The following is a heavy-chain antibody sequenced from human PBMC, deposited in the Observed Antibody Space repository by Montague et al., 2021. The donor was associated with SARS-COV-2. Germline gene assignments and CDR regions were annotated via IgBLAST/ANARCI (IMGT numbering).Heavy chain of an antibody. CDR3: ASPTYYYDSSGSDAFDI. CDR1: GGSISSSSYY. V-gene: IGHV4-39*01. Sequence: SETLSLTCTVSGGSISSSSYYWGWIRQPPGKGLDWIGSIYYSGSTYYNPSLKSRVTMSVDTSKNQFSLKLSSVAAADTAVYSCASPTYYYDSSGSDAFDIWGQGTMVTVSS. CDR2: IYYSGST. D-gene: IGHD3-22*01. J-gene: IGHJ3*02.